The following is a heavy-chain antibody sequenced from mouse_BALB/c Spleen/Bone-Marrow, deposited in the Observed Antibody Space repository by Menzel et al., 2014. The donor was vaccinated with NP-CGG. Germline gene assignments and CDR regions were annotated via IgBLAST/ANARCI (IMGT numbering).Heavy chain of an antibody. V-gene: IGHV1-37*01. J-gene: IGHJ4*01. CDR2: INPYNGDT. Sequence: VTLKVCGPELVKPGASVKISCKASGYSFTGYFMNWVKQSHGKSLEWIGRINPYNGDTFYNQKFKGKATLTVDKSSSTAHMELLSLTSEDSAVHYCGGVTTVVAKNYYYAMDYWGQGTSVTVSS. D-gene: IGHD1-1*01. CDR1: GYSFTGYF. CDR3: GGVTTVVAKNYYYAMDY.